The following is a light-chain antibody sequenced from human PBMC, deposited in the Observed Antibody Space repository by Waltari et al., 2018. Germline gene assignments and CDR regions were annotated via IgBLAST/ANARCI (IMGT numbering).Light chain of an antibody. Sequence: QSVLTQPPSTSGTPGQRVTISWSGSRANIGSNAENSYQQFPGPAPKLLIYRNDHRPSGVSDRFSGSKSGTSASLAITGLQSEDESDYYCAAWDDSLNGVVFGGGTKLTVL. CDR3: AAWDDSLNGVV. CDR2: RND. V-gene: IGLV1-44*01. J-gene: IGLJ2*01. CDR1: RANIGSNA.